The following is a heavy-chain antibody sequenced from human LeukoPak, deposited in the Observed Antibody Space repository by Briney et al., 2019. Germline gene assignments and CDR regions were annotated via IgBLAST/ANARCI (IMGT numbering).Heavy chain of an antibody. CDR3: AAAYYYDSSGYGYDAFDI. J-gene: IGHJ3*02. CDR2: ISGSGGST. CDR1: GFTFSSYA. Sequence: PGGSLRLSCAASGFTFSSYAMSWVRQAPGKGLEWVSAISGSGGSTYYADSVKGRFTISRDNSKNTLYLQMNSLRAEDTAVYYCAAAYYYDSSGYGYDAFDIWGQGTMVTVSS. V-gene: IGHV3-23*01. D-gene: IGHD3-22*01.